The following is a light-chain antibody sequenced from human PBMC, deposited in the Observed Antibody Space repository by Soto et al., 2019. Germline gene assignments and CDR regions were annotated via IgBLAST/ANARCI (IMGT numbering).Light chain of an antibody. CDR2: DAS. CDR3: QQYDTFPYT. Sequence: DFQMTQSPSSLSASVGDRVTITCQASQDISNYLNWYQQKPGKAPELLIYDASNLKTGVPSRFSGSGSGPDFTFTISSLQPDDVATYYCQQYDTFPYTFGQGTKLEIK. V-gene: IGKV1-33*01. CDR1: QDISNY. J-gene: IGKJ2*01.